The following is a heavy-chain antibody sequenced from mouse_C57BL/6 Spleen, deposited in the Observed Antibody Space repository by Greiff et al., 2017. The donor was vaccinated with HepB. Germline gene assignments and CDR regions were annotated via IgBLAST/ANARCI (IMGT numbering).Heavy chain of an antibody. D-gene: IGHD1-1*01. V-gene: IGHV1-26*01. J-gene: IGHJ2*01. CDR3: ASSNYGISSYYFDY. CDR2: INPNNGGT. CDR1: GYTFTDYY. Sequence: EVQLQQSGPELVKPGASVKISCKASGYTFTDYYMNWVKQSHGKSLEWIGDINPNNGGTSYNQKFKDKATLTVDKSSSTAYMELRSLTSEDSAVYYCASSNYGISSYYFDYLGQGTTLTVSS.